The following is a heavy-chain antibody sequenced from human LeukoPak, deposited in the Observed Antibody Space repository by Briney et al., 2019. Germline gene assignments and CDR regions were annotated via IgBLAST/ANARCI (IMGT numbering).Heavy chain of an antibody. D-gene: IGHD6-13*01. J-gene: IGHJ4*02. Sequence: GGSLRLSCAASGFTVSSNYMSWVRQAPGKGLEWVAVIYSGGSTYYADSVKGRLTISRDNSKNTLYLQMNSLRAEDTAVYYCARESNPSIAAAASIDYWGQGTLVTVSS. CDR1: GFTVSSNY. CDR2: IYSGGST. CDR3: ARESNPSIAAAASIDY. V-gene: IGHV3-66*02.